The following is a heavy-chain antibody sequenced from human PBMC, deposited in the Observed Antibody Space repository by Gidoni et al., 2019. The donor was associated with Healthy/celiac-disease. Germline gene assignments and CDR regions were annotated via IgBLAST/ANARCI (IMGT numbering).Heavy chain of an antibody. V-gene: IGHV1-3*01. J-gene: IGHJ5*02. CDR1: GYTFTSYA. CDR2: VNAGNGNT. D-gene: IGHD3-9*01. CDR3: ASDLYGILTCYWNWFDP. Sequence: QVQLVQSGAEVKKPGASVKVSCKASGYTFTSYAMHWMRQAPGQRLEWMGWVNAGNGNTKYSQKFQGRVNITRDTSASTAYLGLSRLRSEDTAVYSCASDLYGILTCYWNWFDPWGQGTLVTVSS.